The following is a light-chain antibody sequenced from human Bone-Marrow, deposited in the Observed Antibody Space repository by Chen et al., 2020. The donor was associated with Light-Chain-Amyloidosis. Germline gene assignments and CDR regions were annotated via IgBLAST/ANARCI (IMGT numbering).Light chain of an antibody. CDR3: QQYGTSPLT. CDR2: GSS. V-gene: IGKV3-20*01. CDR1: QTISSNY. Sequence: EIVLTQSPGTLSLSAGEGANLSCRASQTISSNYLTCYQQKLGQATRLLIYGSSSRATCIPDRFTGSGSGTYFTLTINRLEPEDFAMYYCQQYGTSPLTFGGGTKVEIK. J-gene: IGKJ4*01.